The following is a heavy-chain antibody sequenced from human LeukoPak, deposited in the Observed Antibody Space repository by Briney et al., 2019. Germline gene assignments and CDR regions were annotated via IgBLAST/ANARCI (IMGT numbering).Heavy chain of an antibody. CDR3: ARDTYYYGSGSGGYFDY. Sequence: GGSLRLSCAASRFTFSDSYMSWIRQAPGKGLEWVSYISSSTTYTNYADSVKGRFTISRDNAKNSLYLQMNSLRAEDTAVYYCARDTYYYGSGSGGYFDYWGQGTLVTVSS. J-gene: IGHJ4*02. V-gene: IGHV3-11*05. CDR2: ISSSTTYT. D-gene: IGHD3-10*01. CDR1: RFTFSDSY.